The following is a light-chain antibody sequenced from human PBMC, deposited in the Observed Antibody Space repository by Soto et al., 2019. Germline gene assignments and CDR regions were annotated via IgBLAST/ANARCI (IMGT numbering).Light chain of an antibody. CDR2: DVT. J-gene: IGLJ7*01. V-gene: IGLV2-14*01. Sequence: QSVLTQPASVSGSPGQSITISCTGTSSDVGGYNYVSWYQQHPGKAPKLLVYDVTNRPSGVSDRFSGSKSGSTASLTISGLQAEDEADYYCSSYTSSYSLIFGGGTQLTVL. CDR1: SSDVGGYNY. CDR3: SSYTSSYSLI.